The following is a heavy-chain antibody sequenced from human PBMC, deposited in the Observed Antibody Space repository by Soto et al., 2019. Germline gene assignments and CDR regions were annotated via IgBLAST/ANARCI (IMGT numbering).Heavy chain of an antibody. J-gene: IGHJ4*02. V-gene: IGHV3-23*01. D-gene: IGHD6-13*01. CDR2: ISGSGGST. CDR1: GGTFRRER. CDR3: AKDPYGAAAGRAFDF. Sequence: GGALRLPCAASGGTFRRERIRGGRQAPGKGLEWVSAISGSGGSTYYADSVKGRFTISRDNSKNTLYLQMNSLRAEDTAVYYCAKDPYGAAAGRAFDFRGQGTLLTVSS.